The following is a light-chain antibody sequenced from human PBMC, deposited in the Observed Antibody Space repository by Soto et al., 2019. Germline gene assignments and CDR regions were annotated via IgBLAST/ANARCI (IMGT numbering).Light chain of an antibody. V-gene: IGKV3-15*01. Sequence: EIVMTQSPATLSVSPGERATLSCRASQSVSSNLAWYQQKPGQAPRLLIYGASTRATGIPSSFSGSGSGTEFTLTISSLDSEDFAVYYCQQYNNWPRTFGGGNQVEIK. J-gene: IGKJ4*01. CDR2: GAS. CDR1: QSVSSN. CDR3: QQYNNWPRT.